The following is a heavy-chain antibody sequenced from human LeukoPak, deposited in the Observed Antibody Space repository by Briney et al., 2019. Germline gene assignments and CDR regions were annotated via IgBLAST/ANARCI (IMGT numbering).Heavy chain of an antibody. CDR2: IRYDGSKK. Sequence: GGSLRLSCAASGFTFSSYEMNWVRRAPGKALEWVTFIRYDGSKKYYADSVKGRFTISRDNSKNTLYLQMNSLRAEDTAVYYCAKGGAIVGAKVDYWGQGTLVTVSS. CDR3: AKGGAIVGAKVDY. CDR1: GFTFSSYE. D-gene: IGHD1-26*01. J-gene: IGHJ4*02. V-gene: IGHV3-30*02.